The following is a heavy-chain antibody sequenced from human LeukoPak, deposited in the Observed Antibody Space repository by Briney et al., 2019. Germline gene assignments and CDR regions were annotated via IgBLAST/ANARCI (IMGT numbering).Heavy chain of an antibody. CDR3: ARAMRIVGAGGGYYFMDV. Sequence: AASVKVSCTASGYTFTSFGISWVRQAAGQGLEGMGWIKTNTADPTFAQGLTGRFVFSLDTSVSTAYLQITSLKPEDTAIYYCARAMRIVGAGGGYYFMDVWGEGTTVIVSS. CDR2: IKTNTADP. J-gene: IGHJ6*03. D-gene: IGHD1-26*01. V-gene: IGHV7-4-1*02. CDR1: GYTFTSFG.